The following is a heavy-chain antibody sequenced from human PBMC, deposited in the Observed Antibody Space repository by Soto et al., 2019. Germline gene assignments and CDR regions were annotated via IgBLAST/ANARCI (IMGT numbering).Heavy chain of an antibody. V-gene: IGHV1-46*01. CDR3: ARGDIDY. CDR1: GYDFTNYY. J-gene: IGHJ4*02. CDR2: VHPDGGHT. Sequence: RASVKVSCKASGYDFTNYYVQWVRQAPGQGLEWMGVVHPDGGHTTYAQRFQDRVTMTRDTLTSTIYMELSSLRSEDTAVYYCARGDIDYWGQGTLVTVSS.